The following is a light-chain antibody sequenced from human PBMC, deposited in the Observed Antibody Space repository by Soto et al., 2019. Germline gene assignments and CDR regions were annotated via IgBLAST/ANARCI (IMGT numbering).Light chain of an antibody. J-gene: IGLJ1*01. Sequence: QSVLTQPRSVSGTPGQSVTISCTGTSSDVSGYNYVSWYQQHPGKAPKLMIYDVSKRPSGVPDRFSGSKSGNTASLTISGRQAEDEADYYCCSYAGSYKKVFGTGTKVTVL. CDR2: DVS. CDR1: SSDVSGYNY. CDR3: CSYAGSYKKV. V-gene: IGLV2-11*01.